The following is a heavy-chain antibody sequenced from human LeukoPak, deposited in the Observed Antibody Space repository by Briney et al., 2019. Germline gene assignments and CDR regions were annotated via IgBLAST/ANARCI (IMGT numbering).Heavy chain of an antibody. D-gene: IGHD2-2*01. Sequence: SETLSPTCTVSGGSISSGGYYWSWIRQHPGKGLEWIGYIYYSGSTYYNPSLKSRVTISVDTSKNQFSLKLSSVTAADTAVYYCASCTNCYGGPLYYYMDVWGKGTTVTVSS. J-gene: IGHJ6*03. CDR3: ASCTNCYGGPLYYYMDV. CDR2: IYYSGST. CDR1: GGSISSGGYY. V-gene: IGHV4-31*03.